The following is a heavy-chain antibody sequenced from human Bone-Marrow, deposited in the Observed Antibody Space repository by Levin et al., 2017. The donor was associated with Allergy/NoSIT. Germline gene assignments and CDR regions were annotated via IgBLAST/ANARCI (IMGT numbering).Heavy chain of an antibody. CDR1: GGSISSSTYS. J-gene: IGHJ4*02. CDR3: ARAPYYGPARPYQSDY. V-gene: IGHV4-39*01. D-gene: IGHD3-10*01. Sequence: TTSETLSLTCSVSGGSISSSTYSWGWIRQPPGKGLEWIGNVYYTGSTHYNPSLKSRVTISADTPKNQFSLKLSSVTAADTAVYYCARAPYYGPARPYQSDYWGQGTLVTVSS. CDR2: VYYTGST.